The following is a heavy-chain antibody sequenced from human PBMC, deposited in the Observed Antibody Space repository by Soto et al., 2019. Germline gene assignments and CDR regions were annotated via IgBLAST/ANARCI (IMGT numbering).Heavy chain of an antibody. CDR2: IYSGGST. CDR3: ARNYDSTAGGAFDI. D-gene: IGHD3-22*01. V-gene: IGHV3-53*01. J-gene: IGHJ3*02. CDR1: GLTVSSNY. Sequence: EVQLVESGGGLIQPGGSLRLSCAVSGLTVSSNYMSCVRESRGKGGVWVSVIYSGGSTYCADSVKGRFTISRDNSKNTLYLQMNSLRAEDTAVYYCARNYDSTAGGAFDIWGQGTMVTVSS.